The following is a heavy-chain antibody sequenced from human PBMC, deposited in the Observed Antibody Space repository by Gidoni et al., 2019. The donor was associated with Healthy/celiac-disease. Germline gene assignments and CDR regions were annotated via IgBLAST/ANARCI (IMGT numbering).Heavy chain of an antibody. V-gene: IGHV3-23*01. D-gene: IGHD3-10*01. CDR2: ISGSGGST. CDR3: AKVRGSYFGWFDP. Sequence: EVQLLESGGGLVQPGGSLRLSCAASGFTFSSYAMSWVRQAPGKGLEWVSAISGSGGSTYYADSGKGRFTISRDNSKNTLYLQMNSLRAEDTAAYYCAKVRGSYFGWFDPWGQGTLVTVSS. J-gene: IGHJ5*02. CDR1: GFTFSSYA.